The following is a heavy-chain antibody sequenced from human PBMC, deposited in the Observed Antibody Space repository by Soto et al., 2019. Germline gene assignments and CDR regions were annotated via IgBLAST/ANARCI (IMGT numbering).Heavy chain of an antibody. D-gene: IGHD2-2*01. CDR1: GGSISSGGYS. CDR2: IYHSGST. CDR3: ARSKFFVADIVVVPAAIGGWFDP. V-gene: IGHV4-30-2*01. Sequence: SETLSLTCAVSGGSISSGGYSWSWIRQPPGKGLEWIGYIYHSGSTYYNPSLKSRVTISVDRSKNQFSLKLSSVTAADTAVYYCARSKFFVADIVVVPAAIGGWFDPWGQGTLVTVPS. J-gene: IGHJ5*02.